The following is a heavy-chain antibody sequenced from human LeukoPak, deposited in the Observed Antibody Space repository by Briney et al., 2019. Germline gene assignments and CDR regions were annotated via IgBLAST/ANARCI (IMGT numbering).Heavy chain of an antibody. CDR1: GFTFSSYA. D-gene: IGHD1-26*01. CDR2: ISSDGGNT. V-gene: IGHV3-64*01. J-gene: IGHJ3*02. CDR3: ARGGSYPSAFDI. Sequence: PGGSLRLSCVASGFTFSSYAMHWVRQAPGKGLEYVSSISSDGGNTYYANSVRGRFTISRDNSKNTLYLQMNSLRAEDTAVYYCARGGSYPSAFDIWGQGTMVTVSS.